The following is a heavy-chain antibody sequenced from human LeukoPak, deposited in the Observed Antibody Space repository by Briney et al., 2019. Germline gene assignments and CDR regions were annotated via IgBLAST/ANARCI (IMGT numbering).Heavy chain of an antibody. J-gene: IGHJ4*02. D-gene: IGHD2-15*01. CDR2: ITRDGGGT. V-gene: IGHV3-43*01. Sequence: GGSLRLSCAASGFSFYDYTLHWVRQAPGGGLEWVSLITRDGGGTSYADCVKGRFTISRDTSRSSLSLQMDSLRTEDTAFYYCATERSRYFDYWGQGTLVTVSS. CDR3: ATERSRYFDY. CDR1: GFSFYDYT.